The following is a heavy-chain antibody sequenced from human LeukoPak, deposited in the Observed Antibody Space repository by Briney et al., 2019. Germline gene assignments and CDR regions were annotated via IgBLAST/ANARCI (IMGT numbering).Heavy chain of an antibody. CDR3: ARDPSLGVTIFGVVTDYNWFDP. V-gene: IGHV3-21*01. Sequence: GGSLRLSCAASGFTFSSYAMSWVRQAPGKGLEWVSSISSSSSYIYYADSVKGRFTISRDNAKNSLYLQMNSLRAEDTAVYYCARDPSLGVTIFGVVTDYNWFDPWGQGTLVTVSS. CDR2: ISSSSSYI. D-gene: IGHD3-3*01. CDR1: GFTFSSYA. J-gene: IGHJ5*02.